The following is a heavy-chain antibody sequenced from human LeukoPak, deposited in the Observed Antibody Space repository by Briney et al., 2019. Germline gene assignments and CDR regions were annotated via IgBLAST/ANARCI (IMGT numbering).Heavy chain of an antibody. CDR2: MNPNSGNT. CDR1: GYTFSNFD. CDR3: ARNGGLADW. J-gene: IGHJ4*02. Sequence: ASVKVSCKASGYTFSNFDISWVRQATGQGLEWMGWMNPNSGNTGYAGKFQGRIAMTRDNSINIAYMELSSLTSEDTAVYYCARNGGLADWWGQGTLVTVSS. D-gene: IGHD2-8*01. V-gene: IGHV1-8*01.